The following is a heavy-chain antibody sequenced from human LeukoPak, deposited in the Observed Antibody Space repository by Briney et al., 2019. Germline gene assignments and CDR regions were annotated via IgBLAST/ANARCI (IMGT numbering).Heavy chain of an antibody. V-gene: IGHV1-69*05. D-gene: IGHD1-26*01. CDR3: ARVPYSGSYPNYFDY. CDR1: GGTFSSYA. Sequence: SVKVSCKASGGTFSSYAISWVRQAPGQGLEWMGRIIPIFGTANYAQRFQGRVTITTDESTSTAYMELSSLRSEDTAVYYCARVPYSGSYPNYFDYWGQGTLVTVSS. CDR2: IIPIFGTA. J-gene: IGHJ4*02.